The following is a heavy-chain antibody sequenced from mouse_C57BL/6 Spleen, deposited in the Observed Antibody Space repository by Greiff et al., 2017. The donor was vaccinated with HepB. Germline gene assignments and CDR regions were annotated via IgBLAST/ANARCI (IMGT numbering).Heavy chain of an antibody. CDR2: INYDGSST. CDR3: ARDGGRWYFDV. Sequence: EVMLVESEGGLVQPGSSMKLSCTASGFTFSDYYMAWVRQVPEKGLEWVANINYDGSSTYYLDSLKSRFIISRDNAKNILYLQMSSLKSEDTATYYCARDGGRWYFDVWGTGTTVTVSS. J-gene: IGHJ1*03. D-gene: IGHD3-3*01. V-gene: IGHV5-16*01. CDR1: GFTFSDYY.